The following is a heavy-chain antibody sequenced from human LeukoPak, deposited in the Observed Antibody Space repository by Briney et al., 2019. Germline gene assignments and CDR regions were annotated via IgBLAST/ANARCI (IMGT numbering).Heavy chain of an antibody. CDR3: ARDKSGSYPHDSFDI. CDR2: IYTGGST. J-gene: IGHJ3*02. V-gene: IGHV3-66*01. CDR1: GFTVSSNY. D-gene: IGHD1-26*01. Sequence: GGSLRLSCAASGFTVSSNYMSWVRQAPGKGLEWFSLIYTGGSTYYADSVKGKFTISRDNSKNTLYLQMNSLRAEDTAVYCCARDKSGSYPHDSFDIWGQGTMVTVSS.